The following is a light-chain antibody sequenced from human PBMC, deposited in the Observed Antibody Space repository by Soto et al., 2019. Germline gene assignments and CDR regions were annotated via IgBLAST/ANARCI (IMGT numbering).Light chain of an antibody. V-gene: IGKV1-9*01. CDR2: VAS. CDR1: QDISTY. J-gene: IGKJ4*01. Sequence: DIQLTQSPSFLSASVGDRVTLTCRASQDISTYLAWYQQKPGKAPNLLIYVASTLQNGVPSRFSGTGSGIEFTLTITNLQPEDFATYYCQQLDSYPLTFGGGTEVEI. CDR3: QQLDSYPLT.